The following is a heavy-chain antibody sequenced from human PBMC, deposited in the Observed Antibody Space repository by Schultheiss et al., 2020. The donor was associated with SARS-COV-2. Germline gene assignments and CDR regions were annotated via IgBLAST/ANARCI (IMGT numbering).Heavy chain of an antibody. CDR3: ARHTYYYDTSDYYYWYFDI. Sequence: GGSLRLSCAASGFTFDDYAMHWVRQAPGKGLEWVSGISWNSGSIGYADSVKGRFTISRDNAKNSLYLQMNSLRAEDTALYYCARHTYYYDTSDYYYWYFDIWGRGTLVTVSS. V-gene: IGHV3-9*01. D-gene: IGHD3-22*01. CDR2: ISWNSGSI. J-gene: IGHJ2*01. CDR1: GFTFDDYA.